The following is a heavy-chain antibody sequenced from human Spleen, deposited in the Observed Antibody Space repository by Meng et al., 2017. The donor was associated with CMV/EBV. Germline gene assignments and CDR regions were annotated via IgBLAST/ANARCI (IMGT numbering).Heavy chain of an antibody. Sequence: GESLKISCKASGYSFTTYWIGWVRQMPGKGLEWMGITYPGDSDIRYSPSFQGQVTISADKSTTTAYLQWSGLKASDTAMYYCAKSRSGIMDAFDIWGQGTMVTVSS. J-gene: IGHJ3*02. D-gene: IGHD3-10*01. V-gene: IGHV5-51*01. CDR3: AKSRSGIMDAFDI. CDR2: TYPGDSDI. CDR1: GYSFTTYW.